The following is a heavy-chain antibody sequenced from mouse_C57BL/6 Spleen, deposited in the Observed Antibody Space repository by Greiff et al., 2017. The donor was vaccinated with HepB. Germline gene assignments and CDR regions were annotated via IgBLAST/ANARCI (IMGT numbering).Heavy chain of an antibody. Sequence: QVQLKQPGAELVKPGASVKLSCKASGYTFTSYWMHWVKQRPGQGLEWIGMIHPNSGSTNYNEKFKSKATLTVDKSSSTAYMQLSSLTSEDSAVYYCARSLYGSPYFDYWGQGTTLTVSS. D-gene: IGHD1-1*01. CDR2: IHPNSGST. V-gene: IGHV1-64*01. J-gene: IGHJ2*01. CDR3: ARSLYGSPYFDY. CDR1: GYTFTSYW.